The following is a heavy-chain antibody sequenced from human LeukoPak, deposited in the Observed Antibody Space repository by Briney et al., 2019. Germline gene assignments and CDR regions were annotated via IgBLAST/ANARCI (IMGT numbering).Heavy chain of an antibody. Sequence: PGGSLRLSCAASGFTVSSNYMSWVRQAPGKGLEWVSVIYSGGSTYYADSVKGRFTISRDNSKNTLYLQMNSLRAEDTAVYYCARELLWFGAPRGMDVWGQGTTVTVSS. J-gene: IGHJ6*02. V-gene: IGHV3-66*01. CDR3: ARELLWFGAPRGMDV. CDR1: GFTVSSNY. CDR2: IYSGGST. D-gene: IGHD3-10*01.